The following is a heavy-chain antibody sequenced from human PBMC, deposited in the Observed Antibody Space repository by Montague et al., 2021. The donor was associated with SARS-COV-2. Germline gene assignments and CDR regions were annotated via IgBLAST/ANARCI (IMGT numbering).Heavy chain of an antibody. CDR3: ARDAKSIDY. J-gene: IGHJ4*02. CDR2: ITNFRTT. Sequence: SLRLSCAASGFSFSNYYMNWVRQAPGKGLEWVSHITNFRTTNYKDSVKGRSTITRNNAKNSLYLQMNSLRAEDTAVYFCARDAKSIDYWGQGTLVSVSS. V-gene: IGHV3-69-1*01. CDR1: GFSFSNYY.